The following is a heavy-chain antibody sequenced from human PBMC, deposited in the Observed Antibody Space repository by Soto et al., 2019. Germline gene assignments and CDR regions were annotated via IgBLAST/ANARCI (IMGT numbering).Heavy chain of an antibody. V-gene: IGHV4-34*01. J-gene: IGHJ5*02. D-gene: IGHD5-18*01. CDR2: INHSGST. CDR1: GGSFSGYY. Sequence: QVQLQQWGAGLLKPSETLSLTCAVYGGSFSGYYWSWIRQPPGKGLEWIGEINHSGSTNYNPSLKSRVTXSGXTSKNQFSLTLSSVTAADTAVYYCAVRGYSYVFDPWGQGTLVTVSS. CDR3: AVRGYSYVFDP.